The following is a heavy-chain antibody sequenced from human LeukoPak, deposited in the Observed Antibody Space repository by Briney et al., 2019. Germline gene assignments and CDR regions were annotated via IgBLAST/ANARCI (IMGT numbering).Heavy chain of an antibody. Sequence: SETLSLTCSVSGDSISSYFWAWIRQPPGKGLEWIGEINHSGSTNYNPSLKSRVTISVDTSKNQFSLKLSSVTAADTAVYYCARGPARILTGYFISYYYGMDVWGQGTTVTVSS. D-gene: IGHD3-9*01. CDR2: INHSGST. CDR1: GDSISSYF. CDR3: ARGPARILTGYFISYYYGMDV. J-gene: IGHJ6*02. V-gene: IGHV4-34*01.